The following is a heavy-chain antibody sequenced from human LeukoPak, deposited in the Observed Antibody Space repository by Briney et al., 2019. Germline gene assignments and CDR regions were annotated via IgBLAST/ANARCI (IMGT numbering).Heavy chain of an antibody. CDR2: IIPNFGTA. CDR3: PGVAGDIVVVTAAYYYYYGMDG. CDR1: GGTFSSYA. D-gene: IGHD2-2*01. Sequence: ASVKVSCEASGGTFSSYAICWGRQAPGEGLEWRGGIIPNFGTANYAQKFQGRVTITADKSTSTAYMELSSLRSDDTAVYYCPGVAGDIVVVTAAYYYYYGMDGWGKGATVTVCS. J-gene: IGHJ6*04. V-gene: IGHV1-69*06.